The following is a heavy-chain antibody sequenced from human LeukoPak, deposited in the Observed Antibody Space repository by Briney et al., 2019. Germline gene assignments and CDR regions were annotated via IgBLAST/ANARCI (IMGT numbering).Heavy chain of an antibody. J-gene: IGHJ4*02. CDR2: SSGSGGTT. D-gene: IGHD6-13*01. V-gene: IGHV3-23*01. Sequence: PGGSLRLSCAASGFTFTSYAMSWVRQAPGKGLEWVSASSGSGGTTYYAGSVKGRFTISRDNSKSTLYLQMNSLTAEDTAVYYCAKGWGYSSSWYYSFDYWGQGTLVTVSS. CDR1: GFTFTSYA. CDR3: AKGWGYSSSWYYSFDY.